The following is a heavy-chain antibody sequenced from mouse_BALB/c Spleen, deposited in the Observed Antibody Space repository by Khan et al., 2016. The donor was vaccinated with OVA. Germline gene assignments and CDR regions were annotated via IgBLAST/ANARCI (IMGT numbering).Heavy chain of an antibody. J-gene: IGHJ2*01. CDR3: AGMARK. Sequence: VHLKQPEVELVKSGATVKSPSTALALNIKDTYMQSLKQWSEQGLGWIGRIEPPNGNTTYDPMFQGKATITADTSSSPVYLQLSSLTSKDTAVYYCAGMARKWGQGTTLTVSS. CDR1: ALNIKDTY. V-gene: IGHV14-3*02. CDR2: IEPPNGNT. D-gene: IGHD2-3*01.